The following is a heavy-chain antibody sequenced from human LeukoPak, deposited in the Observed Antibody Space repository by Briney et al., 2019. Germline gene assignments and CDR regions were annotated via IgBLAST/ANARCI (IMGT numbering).Heavy chain of an antibody. J-gene: IGHJ4*02. CDR1: GGTFTSYS. CDR2: IIPVVAIA. Sequence: SVKVSCKASGGTFTSYSICWVRQAPGQGLRWVGRIIPVVAIATTAQKFEDRVTLTAYRSTSTAYLELSSLTPEETAIYHCEARVHCRGTRCVMTGDLLDYWRERT. D-gene: IGHD2-2*01. CDR3: EARVHCRGTRCVMTGDLLDY. V-gene: IGHV1-69*02.